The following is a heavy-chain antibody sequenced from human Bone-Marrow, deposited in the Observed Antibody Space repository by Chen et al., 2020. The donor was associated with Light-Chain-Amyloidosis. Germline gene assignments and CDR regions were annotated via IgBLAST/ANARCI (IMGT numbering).Heavy chain of an antibody. CDR3: AKDLSVGSSWYSEDAFDI. CDR2: ISYDGSNK. J-gene: IGHJ3*02. CDR1: GFTFRSYG. Sequence: QVQLVESGGGVVQPGRSLRLSCAASGFTFRSYGMHWVRRAPGKGLEWVAVISYDGSNKYYADSVKGRFTISRDNSKNTLYLQMNSLRAEDTAVYYCAKDLSVGSSWYSEDAFDIWGQGTMVTVSS. V-gene: IGHV3-30*18. D-gene: IGHD6-13*01.